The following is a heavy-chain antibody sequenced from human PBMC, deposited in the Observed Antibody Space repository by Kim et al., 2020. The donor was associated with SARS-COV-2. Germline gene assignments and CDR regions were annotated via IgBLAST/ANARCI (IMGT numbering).Heavy chain of an antibody. D-gene: IGHD1-26*01. J-gene: IGHJ4*02. CDR3: AKALLSEWELALFDY. CDR2: ISYDGSNK. V-gene: IGHV3-30*18. Sequence: GGSLRLSCAASGFTFSSYGMHWVRQAPGKGLEWVAVISYDGSNKYYADSVKGRFTISRDNSKNTLYLQMNSLRAEDTAVYYCAKALLSEWELALFDYWGQGTLVTVSS. CDR1: GFTFSSYG.